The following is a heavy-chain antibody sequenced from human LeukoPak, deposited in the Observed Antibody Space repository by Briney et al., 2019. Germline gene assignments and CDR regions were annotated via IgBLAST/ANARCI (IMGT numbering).Heavy chain of an antibody. CDR3: AKVVAGTRNAFHI. V-gene: IGHV4-61*02. CDR1: GGSISSGSYY. D-gene: IGHD6-19*01. Sequence: SQTLSLTCTVSGGSISSGSYYWSWIRQPAGKGLEWIGRIYTSGSTHYNPSLKSRVTISLETSKNQFSLKLSSVTAADTAVYYCAKVVAGTRNAFHIWGQGTMVTVSS. CDR2: IYTSGST. J-gene: IGHJ3*02.